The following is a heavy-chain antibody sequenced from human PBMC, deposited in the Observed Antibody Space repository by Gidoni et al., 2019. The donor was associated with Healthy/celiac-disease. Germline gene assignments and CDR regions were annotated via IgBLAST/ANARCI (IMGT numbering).Heavy chain of an antibody. J-gene: IGHJ4*02. CDR2: IIPIIGLA. D-gene: IGHD6-19*01. CDR1: GGTFSNYP. CDR3: ARAAYCSGWYGDY. V-gene: IGHV1-69*02. Sequence: QVQLVQSGAEVKKPGSSVKISCKASGGTFSNYPISWVRQAPGHGLEWMGRIIPIIGLANYAQKCQGRVTITADKSTSTAYMELSSLRSEDTAVYYCARAAYCSGWYGDYWGQGTLVTVSS.